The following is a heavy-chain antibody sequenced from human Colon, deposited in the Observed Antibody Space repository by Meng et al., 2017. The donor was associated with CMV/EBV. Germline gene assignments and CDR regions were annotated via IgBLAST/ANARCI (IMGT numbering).Heavy chain of an antibody. J-gene: IGHJ4*02. CDR1: GGTFSTYT. CDR3: ARNLGQNWNFEALDS. D-gene: IGHD1-7*01. Sequence: SVQVSCKDSGGTFSTYTITWVRQAPGQGLEWMGRIIPILNRPDYAQSFQGRVSITAYKSTSTAYMELSSLRSEDTAVYYCARNLGQNWNFEALDSWGQGTLVTVSS. CDR2: IIPILNRP. V-gene: IGHV1-69*02.